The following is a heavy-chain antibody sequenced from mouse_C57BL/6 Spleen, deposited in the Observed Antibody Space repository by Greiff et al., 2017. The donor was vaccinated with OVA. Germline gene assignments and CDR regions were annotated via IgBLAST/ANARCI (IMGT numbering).Heavy chain of an antibody. D-gene: IGHD1-1*01. CDR3: ARAPNYYGSSYYAMDY. Sequence: EVMLVESGGGLVKPGGSLKLSCAASGFTFSSYAMSWVRQTPEKRLEWVATISDGGSYTYYPDNVKGRFTISRDNAKNNLYLQMSHLKSEDTAMYYCARAPNYYGSSYYAMDYWGQGTSVTVSS. CDR2: ISDGGSYT. V-gene: IGHV5-4*03. J-gene: IGHJ4*01. CDR1: GFTFSSYA.